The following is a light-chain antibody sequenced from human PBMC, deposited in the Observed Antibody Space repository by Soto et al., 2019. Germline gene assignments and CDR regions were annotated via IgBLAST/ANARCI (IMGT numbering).Light chain of an antibody. CDR1: SSDVGSYNL. J-gene: IGLJ1*01. Sequence: QSALTQPASVSGSPGQSITISCTGTSSDVGSYNLVSWYQQHPGKAPKLMIYEGSKRPSGVSNRFSGSKSGNTASLTISWLQAEDEADYYCCSYAGSSTFRLFGTGTKLTVL. CDR2: EGS. CDR3: CSYAGSSTFRL. V-gene: IGLV2-23*03.